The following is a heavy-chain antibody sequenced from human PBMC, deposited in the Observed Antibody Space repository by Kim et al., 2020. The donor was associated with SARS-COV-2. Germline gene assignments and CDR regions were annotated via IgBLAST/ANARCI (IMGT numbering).Heavy chain of an antibody. J-gene: IGHJ1*01. V-gene: IGHV3-9*01. CDR2: ISWNSGSI. CDR3: AKDKSEAVAANFQH. CDR1: GFTFDDYA. D-gene: IGHD6-19*01. Sequence: GGSLRLSCAASGFTFDDYAMHWVRQAPGKGLEWVSGISWNSGSIGYADSVKGRFTISRDNAKNSLYLQMNSLRAEDTALYYCAKDKSEAVAANFQHWGQG.